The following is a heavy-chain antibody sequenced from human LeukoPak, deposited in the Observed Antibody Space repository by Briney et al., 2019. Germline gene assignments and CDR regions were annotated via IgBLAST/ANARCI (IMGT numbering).Heavy chain of an antibody. D-gene: IGHD2-15*01. V-gene: IGHV1-24*01. CDR3: APWNRAVVAGRGWFDP. CDR1: GYTRTELS. Sequence: ASVSVSCKVSGYTRTELSMHWVRQAPGKGLEWMGGFDPENRQRKYAQKFQGRVTTTADTFQGTAYMELSSLRSEDTAVYFCAPWNRAVVAGRGWFDPWGQGTLVTVFS. CDR2: FDPENRQR. J-gene: IGHJ5*02.